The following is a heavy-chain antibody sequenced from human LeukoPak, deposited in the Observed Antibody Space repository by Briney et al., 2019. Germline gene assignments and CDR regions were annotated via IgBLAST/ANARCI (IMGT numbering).Heavy chain of an antibody. V-gene: IGHV4-34*01. J-gene: IGHJ4*02. D-gene: IGHD6-13*01. Sequence: KPSETLSLTCAVYGGSFSGYYWSWIRQPPGKGLEWLGEINHSGSTNYNPSLKSRVTISVDTSKNQFSLKLSSVTAADTAVYYCARGKRGYSSSWYDYWGQGTLVTVSS. CDR3: ARGKRGYSSSWYDY. CDR2: INHSGST. CDR1: GGSFSGYY.